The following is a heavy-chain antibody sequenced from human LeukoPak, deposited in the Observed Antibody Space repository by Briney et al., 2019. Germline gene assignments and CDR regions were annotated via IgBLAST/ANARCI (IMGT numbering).Heavy chain of an antibody. J-gene: IGHJ6*03. Sequence: PGGSLRLSCAASGFTFSSYGMHWVRQAPGKGLEWVAFIRYDGSNKYYADSVKGRFTISRDNSKNTLYLQMNSLRAEDTAVYYCAKVGLEVRSDYGSGSPYYYYYMDVWGKGTTVTISS. D-gene: IGHD3-10*01. V-gene: IGHV3-30*02. CDR2: IRYDGSNK. CDR3: AKVGLEVRSDYGSGSPYYYYYMDV. CDR1: GFTFSSYG.